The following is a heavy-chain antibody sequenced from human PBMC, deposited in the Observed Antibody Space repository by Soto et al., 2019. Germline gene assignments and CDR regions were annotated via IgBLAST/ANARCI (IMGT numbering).Heavy chain of an antibody. V-gene: IGHV3-30-3*01. J-gene: IGHJ4*02. CDR2: ISYDGSNK. CDR1: GFTFSSYA. Sequence: QVQLVESGGGVVQPGRSLRLSCAASGFTFSSYAMSWVRQAPGKGVEWVAVISYDGSNKYYADSVKGRFTISRDNSKNTLYLQKNSLRAEDTAVYYCARHYVDILTGFYWGQGTLVTVSS. CDR3: ARHYVDILTGFY. D-gene: IGHD3-9*01.